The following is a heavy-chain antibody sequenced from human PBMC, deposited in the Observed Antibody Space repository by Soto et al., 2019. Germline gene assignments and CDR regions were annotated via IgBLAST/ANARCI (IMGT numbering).Heavy chain of an antibody. Sequence: QVQLVESGGGVVQPGRSLRLSCAASGFTFSSYGMHWVRQAPGKGLEWVAVISYDGSNKYYADSVQGRFTISRDNSKNKLYLQMNSMRAEDTAVYYCANLGYSSSSPYDYWGQGTLVTVSS. CDR1: GFTFSSYG. J-gene: IGHJ4*02. CDR2: ISYDGSNK. D-gene: IGHD6-6*01. V-gene: IGHV3-30*18. CDR3: ANLGYSSSSPYDY.